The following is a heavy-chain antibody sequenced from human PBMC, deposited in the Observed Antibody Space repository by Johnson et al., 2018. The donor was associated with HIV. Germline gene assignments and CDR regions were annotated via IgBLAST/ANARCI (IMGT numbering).Heavy chain of an antibody. CDR3: AKAELIRFGELNDGFDI. D-gene: IGHD3-10*01. V-gene: IGHV3-30*04. CDR2: IRYDGSNK. Sequence: QVQLVESGGGVVQPGRSLRLSCAASGFTFSSYAMHWVRQAPGKGLEWVAVIRYDGSNKYYADSVKGRFSITRDSSKNTLYLQMNNLGPEDTAVYYCAKAELIRFGELNDGFDIWGQGTMVTVSS. CDR1: GFTFSSYA. J-gene: IGHJ3*02.